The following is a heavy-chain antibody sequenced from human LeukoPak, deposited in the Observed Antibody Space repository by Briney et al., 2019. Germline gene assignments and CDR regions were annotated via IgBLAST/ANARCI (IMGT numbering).Heavy chain of an antibody. CDR3: ARGRGYYDYIWGSHRYPTFDA. J-gene: IGHJ5*02. CDR2: INPKSGDT. CDR1: GYTFSDFY. Sequence: ASVKVSCKASGYTFSDFYIHWVRQAPGQGLEWMGWINPKSGDTNYAQNFQGWVTVTRATSISTSYMEIGRLTSDDTAVYYCARGRGYYDYIWGSHRYPTFDAWGQGTLVTVSS. V-gene: IGHV1-2*04. D-gene: IGHD3-16*02.